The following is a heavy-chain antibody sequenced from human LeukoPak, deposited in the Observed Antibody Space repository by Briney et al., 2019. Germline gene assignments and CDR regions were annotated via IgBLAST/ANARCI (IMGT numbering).Heavy chain of an antibody. J-gene: IGHJ4*02. CDR3: ARGRLPRYSSSWSRPFDY. CDR2: INHSGST. Sequence: SETLSLTCAVYGGSFSGYYWSWIRQPPGKGLEWIGEINHSGSTDYNPSLKNRVTISVDTSKNQFSLKLSSVTAADTAVYYCARGRLPRYSSSWSRPFDYWGQGTLVTVSS. CDR1: GGSFSGYY. V-gene: IGHV4-34*01. D-gene: IGHD6-13*01.